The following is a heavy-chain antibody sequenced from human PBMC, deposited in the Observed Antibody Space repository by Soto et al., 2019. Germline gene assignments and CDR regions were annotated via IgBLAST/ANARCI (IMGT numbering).Heavy chain of an antibody. V-gene: IGHV4-30-2*03. D-gene: IGHD6-13*01. CDR2: IYRSGNT. CDR3: RRSSRYSTDV. J-gene: IGHJ6*02. Sequence: SETLSLTCAVSGGSISSGGYSWSWIRQPPGKGLEWIGYIYRSGNTYYNPSLNSRVTISVDTSKNQFSLNVISVTAADTAVYYCRRSSRYSTDVWGQGTTVTVSS. CDR1: GGSISSGGYS.